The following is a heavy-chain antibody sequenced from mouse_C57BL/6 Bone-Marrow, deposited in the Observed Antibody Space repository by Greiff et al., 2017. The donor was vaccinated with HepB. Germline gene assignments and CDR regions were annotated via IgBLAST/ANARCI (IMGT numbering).Heavy chain of an antibody. J-gene: IGHJ2*01. V-gene: IGHV5-6*01. CDR1: GFTFSTSG. CDR3: ARDRCDYYFDY. Sequence: EVQRVESGGDLVKPGGSLKLSCAASGFTFSTSGMSWVRQTPDKRLEWVATINTGGTYTYYADSVRGRFTISRDTAKNTLFLLMSSLKSEDSAIYYCARDRCDYYFDYWGQGTTLTVSS. CDR2: INTGGTYT.